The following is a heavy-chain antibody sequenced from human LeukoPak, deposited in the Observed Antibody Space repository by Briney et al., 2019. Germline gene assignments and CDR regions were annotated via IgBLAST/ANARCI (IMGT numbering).Heavy chain of an antibody. CDR1: GFTFSNYV. CDR3: ARDLGCSTSSCRYNWFDP. J-gene: IGHJ5*02. Sequence: GGSLRLSCAASGFTFSNYVMTWVRQAPGEGLEWVAFISQSGGRSTDYADSVRGRFTISRDNSKDTLYLQMNSLRADDTAVYHCARDLGCSTSSCRYNWFDPWGQGTLVTVAS. V-gene: IGHV3-23*01. D-gene: IGHD2-2*01. CDR2: ISQSGGRST.